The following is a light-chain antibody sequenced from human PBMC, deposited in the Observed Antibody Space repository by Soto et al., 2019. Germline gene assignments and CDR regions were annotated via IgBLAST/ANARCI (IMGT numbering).Light chain of an antibody. V-gene: IGKV1-9*01. CDR1: PAIASF. CDR2: GAS. CDR3: QQLNGSPWT. J-gene: IGKJ1*01. Sequence: DIQLTQSPSSLSASVGDRFTITCRASPAIASFLAWYQQKPGTAPKLLIYGASTLQSGVPSRFSGSRSGTDYTLTIASLQPEDFATYYCQQLNGSPWTFGQGTKVDIK.